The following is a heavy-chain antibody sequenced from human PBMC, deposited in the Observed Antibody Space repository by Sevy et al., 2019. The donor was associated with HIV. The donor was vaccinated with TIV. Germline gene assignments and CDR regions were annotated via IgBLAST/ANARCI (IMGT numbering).Heavy chain of an antibody. Sequence: SETLSLTCTVSGGSISSGGYYWSWIRQHPGKGLEWIGYIYYSGSTYYNPSLKSRVTLSVDTSKNQFSLKLSSVTAADTAVYYCARTEDGYNFHDYWGQGTLVTVSS. CDR2: IYYSGST. CDR3: ARTEDGYNFHDY. CDR1: GGSISSGGYY. V-gene: IGHV4-31*03. D-gene: IGHD5-12*01. J-gene: IGHJ4*02.